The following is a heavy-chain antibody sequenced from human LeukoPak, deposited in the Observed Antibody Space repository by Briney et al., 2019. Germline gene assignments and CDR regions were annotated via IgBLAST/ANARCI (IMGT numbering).Heavy chain of an antibody. Sequence: GGSLRLSCAASGFTVRSNYMSWVRQAPGKGLEWVSVIYSGGSTYYADSVKGRFTISRDNSKNTLYLQMNNLRAEDTAVYYCARDGRKVITSAWYYFDCWGRGTLVTVPS. D-gene: IGHD6-19*01. J-gene: IGHJ4*02. CDR2: IYSGGST. CDR3: ARDGRKVITSAWYYFDC. V-gene: IGHV3-53*01. CDR1: GFTVRSNY.